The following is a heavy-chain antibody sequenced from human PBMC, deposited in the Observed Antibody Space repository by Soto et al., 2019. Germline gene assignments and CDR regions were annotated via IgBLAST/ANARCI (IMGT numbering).Heavy chain of an antibody. CDR2: ISYDGSNK. D-gene: IGHD6-19*01. J-gene: IGHJ4*02. V-gene: IGHV3-30*18. CDR3: AKDLYSSGWYRDLFDY. CDR1: GFTFSSYA. Sequence: GGSLRLSCAASGFTFSSYAMSWVRQAPGKGLEWVAVISYDGSNKYYADSVKGRFTISRDNPKNTLYLQMNSLRAEDTAVYYCAKDLYSSGWYRDLFDYWGQGTLVTVSS.